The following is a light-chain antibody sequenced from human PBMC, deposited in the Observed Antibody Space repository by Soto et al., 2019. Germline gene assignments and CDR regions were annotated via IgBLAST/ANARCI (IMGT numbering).Light chain of an antibody. CDR1: QSISNY. V-gene: IGKV1-39*01. Sequence: DIQMTQSPSSLSASVGDRVTITCRASQSISNYLNWYQQKPGKAPKLLMYAASSLQSGVPSRFGGSGSGTGFTLTISSLQPEDFATYYCQQSYSTPRTFVQGTKVEIK. CDR2: AAS. CDR3: QQSYSTPRT. J-gene: IGKJ1*01.